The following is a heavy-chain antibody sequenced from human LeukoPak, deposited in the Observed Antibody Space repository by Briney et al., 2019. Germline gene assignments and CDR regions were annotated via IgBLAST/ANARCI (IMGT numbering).Heavy chain of an antibody. J-gene: IGHJ6*03. V-gene: IGHV4-61*02. CDR3: ARGDWGSPYYYYMDV. Sequence: SQTLSLTCTVSGAFLSSVSYYGSWIRQPSGKELEWIGRIYPSGSTDYNPSLKRRGTISIDTSKNQFSLKQSSVTAADTAVYYCARGDWGSPYYYYMDVWGKGTTVTISS. D-gene: IGHD7-27*01. CDR1: GAFLSSVSYY. CDR2: IYPSGST.